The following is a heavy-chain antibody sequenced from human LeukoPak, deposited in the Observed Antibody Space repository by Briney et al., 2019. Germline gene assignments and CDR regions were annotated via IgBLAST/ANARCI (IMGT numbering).Heavy chain of an antibody. CDR3: ARDRLEEGMDV. Sequence: PSETLSLTCTVSGGSISSYYWSWIRQPPGKGLEWIGYIYYSGSTNYNPSLKSRVTISVDTSKNQFSLKLSSVTAADTAVYYCARDRLEEGMDVWGKGTTVTVSS. CDR1: GGSISSYY. V-gene: IGHV4-59*12. D-gene: IGHD5-12*01. CDR2: IYYSGST. J-gene: IGHJ6*04.